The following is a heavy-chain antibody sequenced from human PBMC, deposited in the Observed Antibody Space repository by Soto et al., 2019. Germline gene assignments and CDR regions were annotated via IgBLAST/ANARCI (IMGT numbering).Heavy chain of an antibody. Sequence: QVQLVQSGAEVQKPGSSVKVSCKASGGTFSTYAISWVRQAPGQGLEWMGGIVPLFGTTTYAQNVQGRVTITADESTSTVYMELNSLRFEDTAVYFCATAVGGSYRPVDYWGQGTLVIVSS. J-gene: IGHJ4*02. CDR3: ATAVGGSYRPVDY. D-gene: IGHD1-26*01. V-gene: IGHV1-69*01. CDR1: GGTFSTYA. CDR2: IVPLFGTT.